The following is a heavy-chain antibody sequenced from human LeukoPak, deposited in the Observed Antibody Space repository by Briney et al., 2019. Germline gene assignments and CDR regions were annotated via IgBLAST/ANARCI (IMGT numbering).Heavy chain of an antibody. J-gene: IGHJ6*03. CDR3: ARDRLQIVATIGKFYYYYYYMDV. CDR2: ISAYNGNT. Sequence: ASVKVSCKASGYTFTSYYMHWVRQAPGQGLEWMGWISAYNGNTNYAQKLQGRVTMTTDTSTSTAYMELRSLRSDDTAVYYCARDRLQIVATIGKFYYYYYYMDVWGKGTTVTVSS. CDR1: GYTFTSYY. D-gene: IGHD5-12*01. V-gene: IGHV1-18*04.